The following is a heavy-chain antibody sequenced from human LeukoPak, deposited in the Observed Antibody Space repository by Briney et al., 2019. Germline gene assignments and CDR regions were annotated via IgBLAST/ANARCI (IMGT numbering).Heavy chain of an antibody. J-gene: IGHJ4*02. V-gene: IGHV5-51*01. CDR1: GYSFTSYW. D-gene: IGHD3-10*01. CDR3: ARRPQSSGSYYSEHYDY. CDR2: IYPGDSDT. Sequence: GESPKISCKGSGYSFTSYWIGWVRQMPGKGLEWMGIIYPGDSDTRYSPSFQGQVTISADKSISTAYLQWSSLKASDTAMYYCARRPQSSGSYYSEHYDYWGQGTLVTVSS.